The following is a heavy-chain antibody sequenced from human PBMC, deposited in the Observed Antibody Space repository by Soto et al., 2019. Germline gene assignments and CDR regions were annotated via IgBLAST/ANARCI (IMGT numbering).Heavy chain of an antibody. CDR2: ISAYNGNT. V-gene: IGHV1-18*01. J-gene: IGHJ4*02. CDR1: GYTFTSYG. Sequence: ASVKVSCKASGYTFTSYGISWVRQAPGQGLEWMGWISAYNGNTNYAQKFQGRVTITADESTSTAYMELSSLRSEDTAVYYCARDLGITMIAASVWGQGTLVTVSS. CDR3: ARDLGITMIAASV. D-gene: IGHD3-22*01.